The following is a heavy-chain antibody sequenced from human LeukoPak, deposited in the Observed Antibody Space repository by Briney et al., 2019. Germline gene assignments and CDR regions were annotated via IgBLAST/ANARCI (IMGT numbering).Heavy chain of an antibody. CDR3: ASRYCSSTSCYAFDP. Sequence: GSSVKVSCKASGGTFSSYAISWVRQAPGQGLEWMGGIIPIFGTANYAQRFQGRVTITTDESTSTAYMELSSLRSEDTAVYYCASRYCSSTSCYAFDPWGQGTLVTVSS. CDR1: GGTFSSYA. J-gene: IGHJ5*02. V-gene: IGHV1-69*05. CDR2: IIPIFGTA. D-gene: IGHD2-2*01.